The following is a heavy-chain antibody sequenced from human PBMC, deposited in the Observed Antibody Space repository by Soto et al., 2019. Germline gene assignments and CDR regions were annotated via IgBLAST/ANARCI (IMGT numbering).Heavy chain of an antibody. Sequence: GGSLRLSCAASGFTFDDYAMHWVRQAPGKGLEWVSGISWNSGSIGYADSVKGRFTISRDNAKNSLYLQMNSLRAEDTALYYCAKDGPLAAAGTFPYFDYWGQGTLVTVSS. CDR2: ISWNSGSI. D-gene: IGHD6-13*01. CDR1: GFTFDDYA. J-gene: IGHJ4*02. CDR3: AKDGPLAAAGTFPYFDY. V-gene: IGHV3-9*01.